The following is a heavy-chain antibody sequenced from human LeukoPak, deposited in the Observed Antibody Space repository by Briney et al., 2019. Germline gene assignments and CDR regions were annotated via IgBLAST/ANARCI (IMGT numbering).Heavy chain of an antibody. CDR2: IYYSGST. J-gene: IGHJ6*03. CDR1: GGSISSSSYY. CDR3: ARRATYYYYMDV. V-gene: IGHV4-39*01. Sequence: PSETLSLTCTVSGGSISSSSYYWGWIRQPPGKGLEWIGSIYYSGSTYYNPSLKSRVTISVDTSKNQFSLKLSSVTAADTAVYYCARRATYYYYMDVWGKGTTVSISS.